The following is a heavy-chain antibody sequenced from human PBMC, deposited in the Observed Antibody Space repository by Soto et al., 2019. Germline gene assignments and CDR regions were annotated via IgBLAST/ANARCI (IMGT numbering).Heavy chain of an antibody. D-gene: IGHD5-18*01. V-gene: IGHV1-69*01. CDR2: IIPIFGTA. CDR3: ARAPANSGYSHGDYYYGMDV. CDR1: GGTFSSYA. J-gene: IGHJ6*02. Sequence: QVQLVQSGAEVKKPGSSVKVSCKASGGTFSSYAISWVRQAPGQGLEWMGGIIPIFGTANYAQKFQGRVTITADESTSTAYMELSSLRSEDTAVYYCARAPANSGYSHGDYYYGMDVWGQGTTVTVSS.